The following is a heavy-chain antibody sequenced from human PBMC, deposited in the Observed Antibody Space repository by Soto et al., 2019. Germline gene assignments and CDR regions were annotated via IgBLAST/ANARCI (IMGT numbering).Heavy chain of an antibody. V-gene: IGHV1-18*01. CDR3: ARGIAVEPTANRLEP. Sequence: QVQLVQSGGEVKKSGASVKVSCKASGYIFRSYGISWVRQAPGQGLEWMGWINVKNGNTKHVEKFQGRVTMTTDTSTSTAYSKRRNLTSDDTAVYYGARGIAVEPTANRLEPWGHRTRVIVSS. CDR1: GYIFRSYG. CDR2: INVKNGNT. D-gene: IGHD6-19*01. J-gene: IGHJ5*02.